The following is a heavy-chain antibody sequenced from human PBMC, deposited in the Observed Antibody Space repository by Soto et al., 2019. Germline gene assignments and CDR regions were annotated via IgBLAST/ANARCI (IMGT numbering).Heavy chain of an antibody. Sequence: SETLSLTCTVSGGSISSYYWSWIRQPPGKGLEWIGYIYYSGSTNYNPSLKSRVTISVDTSKNQFSLKLSSVTAADTAVYYCARVPLPRDGGYSYGEFAYWGQGTLVTVSS. CDR1: GGSISSYY. CDR2: IYYSGST. J-gene: IGHJ4*02. D-gene: IGHD5-18*01. V-gene: IGHV4-59*01. CDR3: ARVPLPRDGGYSYGEFAY.